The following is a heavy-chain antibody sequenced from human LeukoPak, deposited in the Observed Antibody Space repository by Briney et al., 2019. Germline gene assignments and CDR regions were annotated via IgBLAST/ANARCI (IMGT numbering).Heavy chain of an antibody. CDR3: ARGEYYYDSSGPYFQH. CDR2: IRYDGSNK. Sequence: GGSLRLSCAASGFTFSSYGMHWVRQAPGKGLEWVAFIRYDGSNKYYADSVKGRFTISRDNSKNTLYLQMNSLRAEDTAVYYCARGEYYYDSSGPYFQHWGQGTLVTVSS. J-gene: IGHJ1*01. CDR1: GFTFSSYG. D-gene: IGHD3-22*01. V-gene: IGHV3-30*02.